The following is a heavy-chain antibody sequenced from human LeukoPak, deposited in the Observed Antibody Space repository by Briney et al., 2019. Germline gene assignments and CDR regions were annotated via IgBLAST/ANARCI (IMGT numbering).Heavy chain of an antibody. CDR1: GYTFTSYG. V-gene: IGHV1-18*01. Sequence: GASVKVSCKASGYTFTSYGISWLRQAPGQGLEWMGWISGYNGHTNYAQKLQGRVTMTTDKSTSTAYMELRSLRSDDTAVYSCARATVTTYRPTSAGYFDYWGQGTLVTVSS. J-gene: IGHJ4*02. CDR3: ARATVTTYRPTSAGYFDY. D-gene: IGHD4-17*01. CDR2: ISGYNGHT.